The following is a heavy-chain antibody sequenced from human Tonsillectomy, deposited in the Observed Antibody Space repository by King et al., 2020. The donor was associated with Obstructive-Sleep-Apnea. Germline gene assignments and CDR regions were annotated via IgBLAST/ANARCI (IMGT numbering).Heavy chain of an antibody. CDR2: ISYDGNNK. CDR1: GFTFNSYA. CDR3: ARDGEGPYGSGSSILDC. V-gene: IGHV3-30-3*01. J-gene: IGHJ4*02. D-gene: IGHD3-10*01. Sequence: QLVQSGGGVVQPGRSLRLSCAASGFTFNSYAMHWVRPAPGQGLEWVAIISYDGNNKYYADSGKGRFTISRDNSKNTLYLQTNNLRAEDTAVYYCARDGEGPYGSGSSILDCWGQGTLVTVSS.